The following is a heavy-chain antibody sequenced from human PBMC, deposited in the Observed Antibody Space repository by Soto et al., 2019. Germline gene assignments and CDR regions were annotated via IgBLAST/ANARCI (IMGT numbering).Heavy chain of an antibody. CDR2: ISSSSSYI. CDR1: GFTFSSYS. Sequence: GGSLRLSCAASGFTFSSYSMNWVRQAPGKGLEWVSSISSSSSYIYYADSVKGRFTISRDNAKNSLYLQMNSLRAEDTAVYYCARDRNYDFWSGPPGVWFDPWGQGTLVTVSS. CDR3: ARDRNYDFWSGPPGVWFDP. V-gene: IGHV3-21*01. D-gene: IGHD3-3*01. J-gene: IGHJ5*02.